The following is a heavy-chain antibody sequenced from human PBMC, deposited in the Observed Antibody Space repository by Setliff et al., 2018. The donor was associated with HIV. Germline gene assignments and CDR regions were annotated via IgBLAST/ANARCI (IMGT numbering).Heavy chain of an antibody. CDR1: GGSISRRSPYY. V-gene: IGHV4-61*02. CDR2: IYTSGST. Sequence: PSETLSLTCSVSGGSISRRSPYYWSWIRQPAGKGLEWIGRIYTSGSTNYNPSLKSRVTISVDTSKNQFSLKLSSVTAADTAVYYCARGEYYFDYWGQGTLVTVSS. J-gene: IGHJ4*02. CDR3: ARGEYYFDY.